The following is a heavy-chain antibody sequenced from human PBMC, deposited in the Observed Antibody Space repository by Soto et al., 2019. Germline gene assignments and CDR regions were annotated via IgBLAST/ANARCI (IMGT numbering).Heavy chain of an antibody. D-gene: IGHD3-22*01. CDR2: IYYSGST. CDR3: ARASYDSSTYYLDY. J-gene: IGHJ4*02. Sequence: PSDTLSLTCTVSGASISSGDYYWTWIRQPPGKGLEWIGSIYYSGSTYYNPSLKSRVTISVDTSNNQFSLKLSSVTAADTAVYYCARASYDSSTYYLDYWGQGTLVTVSS. V-gene: IGHV4-30-4*02. CDR1: GASISSGDYY.